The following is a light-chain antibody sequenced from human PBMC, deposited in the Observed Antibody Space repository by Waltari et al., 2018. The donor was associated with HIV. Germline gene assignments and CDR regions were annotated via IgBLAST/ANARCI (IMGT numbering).Light chain of an antibody. CDR3: QSYDNILRRVV. V-gene: IGLV1-40*01. CDR1: TSNIGSPSG. J-gene: IGLJ2*01. Sequence: QSSLTQPPSVSGAPRQTVTISCPGSTSNIGSPSGVHWYQQLTGAAPQLLIYDRNIRPAGVPDRFSASQSDTSAALAITGLQPEDEADYYCQSYDNILRRVVFGGGTKLTVL. CDR2: DRN.